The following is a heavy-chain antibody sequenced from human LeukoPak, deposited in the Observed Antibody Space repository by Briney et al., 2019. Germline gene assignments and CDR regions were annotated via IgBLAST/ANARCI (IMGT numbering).Heavy chain of an antibody. CDR1: GGSINVYY. Sequence: SETLSLTCSVSGGSINVYYWSWIRQPPGKGLEWIGYIFHSESTNYNPSLKSRVTMSQDMSKNQFSLKLSSVTAADTAVYYCARVVKYQRQFDYWGQGMLVTVSS. J-gene: IGHJ4*02. CDR3: ARVVKYQRQFDY. D-gene: IGHD2-2*01. CDR2: IFHSEST. V-gene: IGHV4-59*01.